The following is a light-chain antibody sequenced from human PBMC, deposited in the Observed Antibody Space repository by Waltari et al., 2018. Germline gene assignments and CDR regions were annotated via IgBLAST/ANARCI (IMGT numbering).Light chain of an antibody. CDR1: QSVLFDASNDNY. CDR3: QQYYAPPHT. V-gene: IGKV4-1*01. J-gene: IGKJ1*01. Sequence: DIVMTQSPDSLAVSLGERATIKCKSSQSVLFDASNDNYLAWYQQKPGQPPKLLISWSSTRESGVPDRFSGGWSGTDFTLTISSLQAEDVAIYYCQQYYAPPHTFGQGTKVEIK. CDR2: WSS.